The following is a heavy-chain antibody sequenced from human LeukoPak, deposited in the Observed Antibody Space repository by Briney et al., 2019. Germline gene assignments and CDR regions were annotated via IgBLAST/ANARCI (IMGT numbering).Heavy chain of an antibody. CDR2: ISRDGSNK. D-gene: IGHD3-22*01. Sequence: GGSLRLSCAASGFTFSSYGMHWVRQAPGKGLEWVAVISRDGSNKYYPDSVKGRLTISRDNSKNTLYLQMNSLRGEDTAVYYCAKAMYADYDSSDLWGQGTLVTVSS. J-gene: IGHJ4*02. CDR1: GFTFSSYG. CDR3: AKAMYADYDSSDL. V-gene: IGHV3-30*18.